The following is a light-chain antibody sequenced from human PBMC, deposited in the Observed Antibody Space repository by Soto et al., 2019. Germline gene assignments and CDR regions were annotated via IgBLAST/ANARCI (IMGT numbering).Light chain of an antibody. CDR1: QSVSGN. CDR2: GAS. J-gene: IGKJ2*01. Sequence: EIVMTQSPATLSVYPGERATLSCRASQSVSGNLAWYQQKPGQAPRLLIYGASTRATGIPARFSGSGSGTEFTLTISSLQSEDFAVYYCQQYNNWPPYTFGQGTKREIK. V-gene: IGKV3-15*01. CDR3: QQYNNWPPYT.